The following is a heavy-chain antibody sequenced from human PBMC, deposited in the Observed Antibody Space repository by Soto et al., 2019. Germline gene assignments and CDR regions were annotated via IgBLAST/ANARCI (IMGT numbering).Heavy chain of an antibody. J-gene: IGHJ4*02. CDR2: ISAYNGNT. V-gene: IGHV1-18*01. CDR1: GYTFTSYG. Sequence: ASVKVSCKASGYTFTSYGISWVRQAPGQGLEWMGWISAYNGNTNYAQKLQGRVTMTTDTSTSTAYMELRSLRSDDTAVYYCARERDIAVAGTSYGYWGQGTLVTVSS. D-gene: IGHD6-19*01. CDR3: ARERDIAVAGTSYGY.